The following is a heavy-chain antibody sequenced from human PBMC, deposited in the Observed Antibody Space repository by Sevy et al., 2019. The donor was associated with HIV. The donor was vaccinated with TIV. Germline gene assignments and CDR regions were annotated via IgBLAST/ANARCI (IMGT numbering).Heavy chain of an antibody. J-gene: IGHJ5*02. Sequence: SETLSLTCTVSGGSISSGGYYWSWIRQHPGKGLEWIGYIYHSGSTYYNPSLKSRVTISVDTSKNQFSLKLSSVTAADTAVYYCARAPLDYGSGSDDWFDPWGQGTLVTVSS. CDR3: ARAPLDYGSGSDDWFDP. CDR2: IYHSGST. D-gene: IGHD3-10*01. CDR1: GGSISSGGYY. V-gene: IGHV4-31*03.